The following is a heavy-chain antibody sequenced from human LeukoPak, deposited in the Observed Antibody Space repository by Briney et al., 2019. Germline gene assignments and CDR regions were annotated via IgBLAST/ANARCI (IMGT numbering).Heavy chain of an antibody. J-gene: IGHJ4*02. Sequence: GGSLRLPCAASGFTFSSYSMNWVRQAPGKGLEWVSSISSSSSYIYYADSVKGRFTISRDNAKNSLYLQMNSLRAEDTAVYYCARGGSGSYSTDYWGQGTLVTVSS. V-gene: IGHV3-21*01. D-gene: IGHD1-26*01. CDR3: ARGGSGSYSTDY. CDR2: ISSSSSYI. CDR1: GFTFSSYS.